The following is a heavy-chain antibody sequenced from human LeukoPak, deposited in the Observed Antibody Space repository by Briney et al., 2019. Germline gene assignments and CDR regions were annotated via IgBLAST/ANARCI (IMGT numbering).Heavy chain of an antibody. D-gene: IGHD3-10*01. CDR1: GFTVSSNY. CDR3: ARDNYGSGSYNY. CDR2: ISGTGGST. J-gene: IGHJ4*02. V-gene: IGHV3-23*01. Sequence: GGSLRLSCAASGFTVSSNYMSWVRQAPGKGLEWVSAISGTGGSTFYADSVKGRFTISRDNSKNTVYLQMNSLRDEDTAVYYCARDNYGSGSYNYWGQGTLVTVSS.